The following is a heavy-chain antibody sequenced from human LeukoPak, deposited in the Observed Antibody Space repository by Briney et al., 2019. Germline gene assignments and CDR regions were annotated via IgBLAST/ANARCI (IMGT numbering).Heavy chain of an antibody. V-gene: IGHV3-33*01. D-gene: IGHD5-18*01. CDR1: GFTFRNYG. CDR2: IWYDGSNK. CDR3: ARQQQQLWYD. J-gene: IGHJ4*02. Sequence: SGGSLRLSCAASGFTFRNYGMHWVRQAPGKGLEWVAVIWYDGSNKYYADSVRGRFTISRDNSKNTLYLQMNSLRAEDTAVYFCARQQQQLWYDWGQGTLVTVSS.